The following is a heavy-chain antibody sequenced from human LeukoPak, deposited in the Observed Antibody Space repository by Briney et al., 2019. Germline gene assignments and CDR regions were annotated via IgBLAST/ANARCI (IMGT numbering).Heavy chain of an antibody. V-gene: IGHV1-8*03. D-gene: IGHD2/OR15-2a*01. Sequence: GASVKVSCKASGYTFTSYDINWVRQATGQGLEWMGWMNPNSGNTGYAQKFQGRVTITRNTSISTAYMELSSLRSEDTAVYYCAREASNFFNWFDPWGQGTLVTVSS. CDR2: MNPNSGNT. J-gene: IGHJ5*02. CDR3: AREASNFFNWFDP. CDR1: GYTFTSYD.